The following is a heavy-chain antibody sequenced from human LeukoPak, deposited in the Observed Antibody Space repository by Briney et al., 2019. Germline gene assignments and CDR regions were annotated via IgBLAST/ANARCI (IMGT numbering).Heavy chain of an antibody. CDR1: GGSISSSSYY. V-gene: IGHV4-39*01. CDR3: ARSRYCSGGSCRVPKYYFDY. CDR2: IYYSGST. D-gene: IGHD2-15*01. Sequence: TSSETLSLTCTVSGGSISSSSYYWGWIRQPPGKGLEWIGSIYYSGSTYYNPSLKSRVTISVDTSKNQFSLKLSSVTAADTAVYYCARSRYCSGGSCRVPKYYFDYWGQGTLVTVSS. J-gene: IGHJ4*02.